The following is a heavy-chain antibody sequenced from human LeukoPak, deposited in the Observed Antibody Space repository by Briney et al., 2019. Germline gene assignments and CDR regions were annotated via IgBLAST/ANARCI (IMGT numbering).Heavy chain of an antibody. V-gene: IGHV3-15*01. CDR1: GFTFSNAW. CDR2: IKSNTDGGTT. Sequence: PGGSLRLSCAASGFTFSNAWMSWVRQAPGKGLEWVGRIKSNTDGGTTDYAAPVKGRFTISRDDSKNTLYLQMNSLKTEDTAVYYCARRTGYYNYMDVWGKGTTVTVSS. D-gene: IGHD2-8*02. J-gene: IGHJ6*03. CDR3: ARRTGYYNYMDV.